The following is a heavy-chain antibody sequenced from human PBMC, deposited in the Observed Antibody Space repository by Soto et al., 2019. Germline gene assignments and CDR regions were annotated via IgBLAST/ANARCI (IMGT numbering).Heavy chain of an antibody. CDR2: IWYDGSDK. J-gene: IGHJ4*02. CDR1: GFTFSAYG. V-gene: IGHV3-33*01. D-gene: IGHD2-2*01. Sequence: QVQLVESGGGVVQPGRSLRLSCAASGFTFSAYGMHWVRQAPGKGLEWVAVIWYDGSDKFHADSVKGRFTISRDNSKNTLYLQMNSLRAEDTAVYYGARGVWAYCSSTSCYSFDYWGQGTLVTVSS. CDR3: ARGVWAYCSSTSCYSFDY.